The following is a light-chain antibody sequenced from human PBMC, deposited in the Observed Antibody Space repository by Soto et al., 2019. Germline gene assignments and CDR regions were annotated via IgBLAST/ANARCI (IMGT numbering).Light chain of an antibody. V-gene: IGKV3-11*01. Sequence: DIVLTQSPTTLSLSPGERATLSCRASQSVSSYLAWYQQKPGQAPRLLIYDASNRATGIPARFSGSGSGTDFTLTISSLEPEDFALYYCQQRSNWPTSGGGTKVDIK. CDR3: QQRSNWPT. CDR2: DAS. CDR1: QSVSSY. J-gene: IGKJ4*01.